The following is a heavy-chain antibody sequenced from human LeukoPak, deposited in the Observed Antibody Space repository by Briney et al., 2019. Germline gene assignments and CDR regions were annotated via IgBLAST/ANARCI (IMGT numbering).Heavy chain of an antibody. D-gene: IGHD3-10*01. CDR3: ASQSPVSYYYYGMDV. Sequence: GGSLRLSCAASGFTFSSYAMSWVRQAPGKGLEWVSAISGSGGSTYYADSVKGRFTISRDNSKNTLYLQMNSLRAEDTAVYYCASQSPVSYYYYGMDVWGQGTTVTVSS. CDR1: GFTFSSYA. V-gene: IGHV3-23*01. CDR2: ISGSGGST. J-gene: IGHJ6*02.